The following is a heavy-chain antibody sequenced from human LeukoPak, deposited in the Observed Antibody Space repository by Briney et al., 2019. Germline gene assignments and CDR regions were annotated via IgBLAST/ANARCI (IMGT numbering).Heavy chain of an antibody. V-gene: IGHV3-66*01. D-gene: IGHD3-10*02. CDR3: AREGILRWGFDY. CDR1: GFIVSSNY. J-gene: IGHJ4*02. CDR2: IYSGGTT. Sequence: GGSLRLSCAASGFIVSSNYMTWVRQAPGKGLEWVSVIYSGGTTYYADSVKGRFTISRDNSKNTLYLQMNSLRAEDTAVYYCAREGILRWGFDYWGQGTLVTVSS.